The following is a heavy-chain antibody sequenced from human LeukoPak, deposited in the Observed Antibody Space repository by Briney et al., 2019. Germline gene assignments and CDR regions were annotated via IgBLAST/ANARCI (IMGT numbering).Heavy chain of an antibody. D-gene: IGHD5-18*01. CDR3: ARDPKNRGYSYGPDY. CDR2: ISAYNGNT. CDR1: GYTFTSYG. J-gene: IGHJ4*02. Sequence: ASVKVSCKASGYTFTSYGISWVRQAPGQGLEWMGWISAYNGNTNYAQKLQGRVTMTTDTSTSTAYMELRSLRSDDTAVYYCARDPKNRGYSYGPDYWGQGTLVTVSP. V-gene: IGHV1-18*01.